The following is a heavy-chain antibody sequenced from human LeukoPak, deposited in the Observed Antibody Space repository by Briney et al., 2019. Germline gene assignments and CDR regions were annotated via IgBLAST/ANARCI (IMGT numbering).Heavy chain of an antibody. D-gene: IGHD5-18*01. Sequence: PSETLSLTCTVSGYSISSGYFWGWIRQPPGKGLEWIGSFYHSGITYYNPSLKSRVTISVEMSKNQFSLKLSSVTAADTAVYYCARVQSLWLQGYYYYYMDVWGKGTTVTVSS. CDR2: FYHSGIT. CDR1: GYSISSGYF. J-gene: IGHJ6*03. V-gene: IGHV4-38-2*02. CDR3: ARVQSLWLQGYYYYYMDV.